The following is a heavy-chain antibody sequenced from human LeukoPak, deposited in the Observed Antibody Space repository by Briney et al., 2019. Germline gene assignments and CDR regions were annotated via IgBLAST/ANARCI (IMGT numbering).Heavy chain of an antibody. CDR3: ARLSPDGFDI. CDR1: GGSITSSKW. V-gene: IGHV4-4*02. D-gene: IGHD2/OR15-2a*01. Sequence: SGTLSLTCAVSGGSITSSKWWTWVRQPPGKGLEWIGESYYSGSTNYNPSLKSRVTISVDKSKKQFSLKLSSVTAADTAVYYCARLSPDGFDIWGQGTMVTVFS. CDR2: SYYSGST. J-gene: IGHJ3*02.